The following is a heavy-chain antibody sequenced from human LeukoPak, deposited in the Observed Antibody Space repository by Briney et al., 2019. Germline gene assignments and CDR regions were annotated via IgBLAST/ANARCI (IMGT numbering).Heavy chain of an antibody. J-gene: IGHJ4*02. CDR2: INHSGST. Sequence: PSETLSLTCAVYGGSFSGYYLSWIRQPPGKGLEWIGEINHSGSTNYNPSLKSRVTISVDTSKNQFSLKLSSVTAADTAVYYCARRRMGYYDTTPIDYWGQGTLVTVSS. V-gene: IGHV4-34*01. CDR3: ARRRMGYYDTTPIDY. D-gene: IGHD3-22*01. CDR1: GGSFSGYY.